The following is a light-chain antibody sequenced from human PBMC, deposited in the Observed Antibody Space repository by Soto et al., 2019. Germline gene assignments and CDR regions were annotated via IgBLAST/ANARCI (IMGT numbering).Light chain of an antibody. Sequence: EIVLTQSPGTLSLSPGERATLSCRASQSVSSTYLAWYQQKPGQAPRLLIYGASRRATGIPDRFSGSGSGTDFTFTISRLEPEDFAVYYCQQYGSSSYTFGQGTKLEIK. CDR3: QQYGSSSYT. V-gene: IGKV3-20*01. CDR2: GAS. CDR1: QSVSSTY. J-gene: IGKJ2*01.